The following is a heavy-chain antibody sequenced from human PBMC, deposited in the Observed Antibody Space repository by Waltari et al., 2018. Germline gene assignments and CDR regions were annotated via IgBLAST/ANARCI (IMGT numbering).Heavy chain of an antibody. J-gene: IGHJ6*02. D-gene: IGHD6-6*01. CDR3: ARATVYSSSSVLEIYYYYYGMDV. Sequence: QVQLVQSGAEVKKPGSSVKVSCKASGGTFSSYAISWVRQAPGQGLWWIGGIIPIFGTANYAQKFQGRVTITADESTSTAYMELSSLRSEDTAVYYCARATVYSSSSVLEIYYYYYGMDVWGQGTTVTVSS. V-gene: IGHV1-69*01. CDR1: GGTFSSYA. CDR2: IIPIFGTA.